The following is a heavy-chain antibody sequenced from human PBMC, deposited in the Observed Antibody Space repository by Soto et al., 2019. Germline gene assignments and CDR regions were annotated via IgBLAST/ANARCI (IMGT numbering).Heavy chain of an antibody. D-gene: IGHD3-3*01. CDR1: GFTFSSYS. Sequence: PGGSLRLSCAASGFTFSSYSMNWVRQAPGKGLEWVSYISSSSSTIYYADSVKGRFTISRDNAKNSLCLQMNSLRDEDTAVYYCARDPPGDFLSGYYPRPYYYYGMDVWGQGTTVTVSS. V-gene: IGHV3-48*02. CDR3: ARDPPGDFLSGYYPRPYYYYGMDV. CDR2: ISSSSSTI. J-gene: IGHJ6*02.